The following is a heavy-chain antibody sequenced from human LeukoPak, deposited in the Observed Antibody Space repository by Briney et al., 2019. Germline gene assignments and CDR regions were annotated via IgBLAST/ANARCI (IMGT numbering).Heavy chain of an antibody. CDR3: ARVGDSGYCSSTSCYTDY. CDR1: GFTFSSYS. D-gene: IGHD2-2*02. Sequence: GGSLRLSCAASGFTFSSYSMNWVRQAPGKGLEWVSSISSSSSYIYYADSVKGRFTIPRDNAKNSLYLQMNSLRAEDTAVYYCARVGDSGYCSSTSCYTDYWGQGTLVTVSS. CDR2: ISSSSSYI. V-gene: IGHV3-21*01. J-gene: IGHJ4*02.